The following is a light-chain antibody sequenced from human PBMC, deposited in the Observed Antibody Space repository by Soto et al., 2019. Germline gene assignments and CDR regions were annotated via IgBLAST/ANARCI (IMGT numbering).Light chain of an antibody. Sequence: ALRMTQSPSSFSASTGARVTITCRASQGISSYLAWYQQKPGKAPKLLLYAASSLQSGVPSRFSGSGSGTEFTLTTSGLQSEDFAVYYGQQYNNWPPWTFGQGTKVDIK. V-gene: IGKV1-8*01. J-gene: IGKJ1*01. CDR1: QGISSY. CDR2: AAS. CDR3: QQYNNWPPWT.